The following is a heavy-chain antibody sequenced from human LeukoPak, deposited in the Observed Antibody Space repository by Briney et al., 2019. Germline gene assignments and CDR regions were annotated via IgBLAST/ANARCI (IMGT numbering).Heavy chain of an antibody. Sequence: PGGSLRLSCAASGFTFSDSYMSWIRQAPGKGLEWVSYISGSSTFTNFADSVRGRFIISRDNAKNSLYLQMNGLRAEDTAVYYCARGRELLGWYFDLWGRGTLVTVSS. J-gene: IGHJ2*01. CDR3: ARGRELLGWYFDL. CDR1: GFTFSDSY. CDR2: ISGSSTFT. D-gene: IGHD1-7*01. V-gene: IGHV3-11*05.